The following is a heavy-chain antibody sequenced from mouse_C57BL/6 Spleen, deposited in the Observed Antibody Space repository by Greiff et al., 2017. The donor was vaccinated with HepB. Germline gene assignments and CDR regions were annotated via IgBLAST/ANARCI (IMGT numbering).Heavy chain of an antibody. J-gene: IGHJ2*01. CDR2: ISDGGSYT. D-gene: IGHD4-1*01. CDR1: GFTFSSYA. Sequence: DVQLVESGGGLVKPGGSLKLSCAASGFTFSSYAMSWVRQTPEKRLEWVATISDGGSYTYYPDNVKGRFTISRDNAKNNLYLQMSHLKSEDTAMYYCARDPLTGVFDYWGQGTTLTVSS. V-gene: IGHV5-4*01. CDR3: ARDPLTGVFDY.